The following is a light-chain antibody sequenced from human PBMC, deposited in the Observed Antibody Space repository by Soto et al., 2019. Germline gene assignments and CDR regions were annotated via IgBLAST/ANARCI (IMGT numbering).Light chain of an antibody. CDR1: SSDVGGYNY. Sequence: QSALTQPASVSGSPGQSITMSCTGTSSDVGGYNYVSWYQQNPGKAPKLMIYEVTNRPSGVSNRFSGSKSGNTASLTISGLQAEDEADYYCSSYTTSSTVVFGGGTKVTVL. J-gene: IGLJ2*01. V-gene: IGLV2-14*01. CDR2: EVT. CDR3: SSYTTSSTVV.